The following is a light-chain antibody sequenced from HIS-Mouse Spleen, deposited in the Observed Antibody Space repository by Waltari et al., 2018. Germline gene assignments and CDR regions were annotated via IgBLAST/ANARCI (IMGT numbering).Light chain of an antibody. J-gene: IGLJ3*02. Sequence: QSALTQPRSVSGSPRQSVTISCTGTSSDVGGYNYVSWYQQHPGKAPKLMIYDVSKRPSGVPDRFSGSKSGNTASLTISGLQAEDEADYYCCSYAGSSSWVFGGGTKLTVL. CDR2: DVS. CDR1: SSDVGGYNY. CDR3: CSYAGSSSWV. V-gene: IGLV2-11*01.